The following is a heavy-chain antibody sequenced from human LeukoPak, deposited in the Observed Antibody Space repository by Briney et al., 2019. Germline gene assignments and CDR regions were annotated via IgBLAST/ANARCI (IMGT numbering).Heavy chain of an antibody. CDR3: ARLKAVAAPLFRFYYYYYMDV. Sequence: SETLSLTCAVYGGSFSGYYWSWIRQPPGKGLEWIGEINHSGSTNYNPSLKSRVTILVDTSKNQFSLKLSSVTAADTAVYYCARLKAVAAPLFRFYYYYYMDVWGKGTTVTVS. V-gene: IGHV4-34*01. D-gene: IGHD6-19*01. J-gene: IGHJ6*03. CDR2: INHSGST. CDR1: GGSFSGYY.